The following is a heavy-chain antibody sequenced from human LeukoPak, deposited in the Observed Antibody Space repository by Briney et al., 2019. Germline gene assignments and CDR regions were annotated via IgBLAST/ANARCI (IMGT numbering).Heavy chain of an antibody. Sequence: PSETLSLTCTVSGGSISSYYWSWIRQPPGKGLEWIGYIYYGGSTNYNPSLKSRVTISVDTSKNQFSLKLSSVTAADTAVYYCARDGTRGVGYYYWGQGTLVTVSS. V-gene: IGHV4-59*01. CDR1: GGSISSYY. D-gene: IGHD2-8*01. J-gene: IGHJ4*02. CDR2: IYYGGST. CDR3: ARDGTRGVGYYY.